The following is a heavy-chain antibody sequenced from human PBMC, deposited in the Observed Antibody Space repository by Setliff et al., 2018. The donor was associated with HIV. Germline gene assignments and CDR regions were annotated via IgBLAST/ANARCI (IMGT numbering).Heavy chain of an antibody. V-gene: IGHV4-59*08. D-gene: IGHD3-3*01. J-gene: IGHJ4*02. CDR3: GRQVPVPGVAVTPIDY. CDR1: GGSIGSYY. CDR2: IFYTGST. Sequence: PSETLSLTCTVSGGSIGSYYWTWLRQFPGKGLEWIGFIFYTGSTTYNPSLSSRVTISVDTSKNQFTLKLSSVTAADTAVYYCGRQVPVPGVAVTPIDYWGQGTLVTVPQ.